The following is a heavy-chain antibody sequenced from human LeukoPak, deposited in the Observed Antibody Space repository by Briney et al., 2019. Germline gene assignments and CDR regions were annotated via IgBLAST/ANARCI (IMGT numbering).Heavy chain of an antibody. D-gene: IGHD3-10*01. CDR2: IYPSDSDT. CDR1: GDSSTSYW. Sequence: GAPLKTPSRGFGDSSTSYWIGWGRQMPGKGLEWMGSIYPSDSDTRYNPSFQGQVTISADKSITTAYLQWSSRNASATAMYYCARDVSGNQHPYNWFDPWGQGTLVTVSS. CDR3: ARDVSGNQHPYNWFDP. V-gene: IGHV5-51*01. J-gene: IGHJ5*02.